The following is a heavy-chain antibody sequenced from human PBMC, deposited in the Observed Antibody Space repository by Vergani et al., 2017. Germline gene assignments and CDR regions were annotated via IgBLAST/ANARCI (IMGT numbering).Heavy chain of an antibody. Sequence: QVQLVQSGAEVKKPGASVKVSCKASGYTFTGYYMHWVRQVPGKGLEWMGGFEPEDDKAKYARNFQGRITMTEDTSTETAYMELHGLTSEDTAVYYCTRGWYYDSIAYWAYWGQGTLVTVSS. CDR1: GYTFTGYY. CDR3: TRGWYYDSIAYWAY. J-gene: IGHJ4*02. V-gene: IGHV1-24*01. D-gene: IGHD3-22*01. CDR2: FEPEDDKA.